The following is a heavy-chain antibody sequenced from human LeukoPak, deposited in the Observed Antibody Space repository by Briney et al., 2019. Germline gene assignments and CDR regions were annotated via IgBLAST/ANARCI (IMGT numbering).Heavy chain of an antibody. CDR1: GFTFSSYA. CDR3: ARPVATTGYYGMDV. V-gene: IGHV3-23*01. CDR2: ISGSGGST. Sequence: GGSLRLSCAASGFTFSSYAMSWVRQAPGKGLEWVSAISGSGGSTYYADSVRGRFTISRDNSKNTLYLQMNSLRAEDTAVYYCARPVATTGYYGMDVWGQGTTVTVSS. J-gene: IGHJ6*02. D-gene: IGHD4-17*01.